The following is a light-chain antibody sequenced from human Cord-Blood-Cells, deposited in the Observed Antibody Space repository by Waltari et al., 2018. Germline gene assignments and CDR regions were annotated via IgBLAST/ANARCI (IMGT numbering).Light chain of an antibody. J-gene: IGKJ2*03. CDR2: AAS. CDR1: QSISSY. CDR3: QHSYSTRG. Sequence: DIHITQSPSSLSASLGDRVSITCRASQSISSYLNWYQQKPGKAPKLLIYAASSLQSGFPSRVSGSGSGTDFTLTISSLQPEDFATYYYQHSYSTRGFGQGTKLEIK. V-gene: IGKV1-39*01.